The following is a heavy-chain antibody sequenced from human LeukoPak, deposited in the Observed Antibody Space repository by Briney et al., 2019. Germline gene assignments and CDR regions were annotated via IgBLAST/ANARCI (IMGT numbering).Heavy chain of an antibody. V-gene: IGHV2-5*01. CDR2: TYWNEDN. CDR1: GFSLTTSGVG. J-gene: IGHJ5*02. Sequence: SGPTLVNPTQNLTLTCSFSGFSLTTSGVGVTWIRQPPGKPLEWVALTYWNEDNRYSPSLGTRLTLTRDTSENQVVLTMTNVNPADTATYYCAHFSTTMTTGYFDPWGPGVPVTVSS. D-gene: IGHD4-17*01. CDR3: AHFSTTMTTGYFDP.